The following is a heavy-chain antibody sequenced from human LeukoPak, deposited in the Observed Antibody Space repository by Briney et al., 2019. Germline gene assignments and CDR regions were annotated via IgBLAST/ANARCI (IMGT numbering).Heavy chain of an antibody. V-gene: IGHV3-11*04. Sequence: GGSLRLSCAASGFTFSAYYMRWIRQAPGKGLEWVSYISSSGSTIYYADSVKGRFTISRDNAKNSLYLQMNSLRAEDTAVYYCARWNLMGRVPAAMYVWGKGTTVTVSS. CDR1: GFTFSAYY. J-gene: IGHJ6*04. CDR2: ISSSGSTI. CDR3: ARWNLMGRVPAAMYV. D-gene: IGHD2-2*01.